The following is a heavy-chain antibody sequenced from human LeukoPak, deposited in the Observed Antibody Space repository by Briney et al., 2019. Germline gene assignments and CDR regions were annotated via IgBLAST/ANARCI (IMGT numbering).Heavy chain of an antibody. V-gene: IGHV3-21*01. CDR1: GFTFSSYS. J-gene: IGHJ6*03. CDR2: ISSSSSYI. D-gene: IGHD2-15*01. Sequence: GGSLRLSCAASGFTFSSYSMNWVRQAPGKGLEWVSSISSSSSYIYYADSMKGRFTISRDNAKNSLYLQMNSLRAEDTAVYYCARVAVVGYCSGGSCFYYVDVWGKGTTVTVSS. CDR3: ARVAVVGYCSGGSCFYYVDV.